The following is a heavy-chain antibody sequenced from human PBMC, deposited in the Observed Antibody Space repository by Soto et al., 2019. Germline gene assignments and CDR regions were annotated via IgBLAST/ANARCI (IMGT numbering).Heavy chain of an antibody. CDR2: ITDNGGST. Sequence: LRLSCAASGYTFSRDGMSWVRQAPGKGLEWVSLITDNGGSTYYADSVKGRFTISRDNTKNTLFLQMNSLRAEDTAVYYCAKERATTTAFDYWGQGALVTVSS. CDR1: GYTFSRDG. V-gene: IGHV3-23*01. CDR3: AKERATTTAFDY. D-gene: IGHD1-26*01. J-gene: IGHJ4*02.